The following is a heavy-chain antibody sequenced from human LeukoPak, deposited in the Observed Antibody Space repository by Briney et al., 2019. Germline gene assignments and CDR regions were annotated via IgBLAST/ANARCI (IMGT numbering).Heavy chain of an antibody. CDR2: INHSGSI. CDR1: VGSFSGYY. CDR3: ARVHYYDRSWWFDP. J-gene: IGHJ5*02. D-gene: IGHD3-22*01. Sequence: PSETLSLTCAVYVGSFSGYYWTWIRQPPGEGLEWIGEINHSGSINYTPSLKSRVTISVDTSKNQFSLKLSSVTAADTAVYYCARVHYYDRSWWFDPWGRGTLVTVSS. V-gene: IGHV4-34*01.